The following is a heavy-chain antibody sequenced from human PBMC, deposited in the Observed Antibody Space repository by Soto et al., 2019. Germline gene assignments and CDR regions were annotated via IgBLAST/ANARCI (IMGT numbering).Heavy chain of an antibody. Sequence: GASVKVSCKASGYTFTSYYMHWVRQAPGQGLEWMGIINPSGGSTSYAQKLQGRVTMTTDTSTSTAYMELKSLRSDDTAVYYCAREVSAHYFDYWGQGTLVTVSS. CDR3: AREVSAHYFDY. CDR1: GYTFTSYY. CDR2: INPSGGST. J-gene: IGHJ4*02. V-gene: IGHV1-46*01.